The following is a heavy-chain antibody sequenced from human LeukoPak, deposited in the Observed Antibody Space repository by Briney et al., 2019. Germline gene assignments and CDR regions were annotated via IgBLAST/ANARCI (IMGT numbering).Heavy chain of an antibody. CDR2: IYYSGST. D-gene: IGHD6-19*01. CDR1: GGSISSYY. Sequence: SETLSLTCTVSGGSISSYYWSWIRQPPGKGLEWIGYIYYSGSTNYNPSLKSRVTISVDTSKNQFSLKLSSVTAADTAVYYCAREGQWLAREFGPWGQGTLVTVSS. CDR3: AREGQWLAREFGP. J-gene: IGHJ5*02. V-gene: IGHV4-59*01.